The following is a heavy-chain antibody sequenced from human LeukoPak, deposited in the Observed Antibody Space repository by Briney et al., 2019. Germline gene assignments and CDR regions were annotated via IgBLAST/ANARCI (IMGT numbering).Heavy chain of an antibody. CDR2: ISYDGSNK. Sequence: GGSLRLSCAASGFTFSSYGMHWVRQAPGKGLEWVAVISYDGSNKYYADSVKGRFTISRDDSKNTLYLQMNSLRAEDTAVYYCAGEYEYTPYYYYYYGMDVWGQGTTVTVSS. V-gene: IGHV3-30*03. CDR3: AGEYEYTPYYYYYYGMDV. J-gene: IGHJ6*02. CDR1: GFTFSSYG. D-gene: IGHD6-6*01.